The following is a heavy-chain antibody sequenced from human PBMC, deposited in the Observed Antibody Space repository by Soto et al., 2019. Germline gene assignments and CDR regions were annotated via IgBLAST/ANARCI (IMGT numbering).Heavy chain of an antibody. CDR2: IVVGSGNT. CDR3: VLCTTTSCYGKFDY. J-gene: IGHJ4*02. Sequence: SVKVSCKASGFTFSNSAIQWMRQARGERLEWIGWIVVGSGNTNYAQKIQERVTIIRDMSTSTSYMELSSLTSEDTAVYYCVLCTTTSCYGKFDYWGQGTRVTAPQ. V-gene: IGHV1-58*02. CDR1: GFTFSNSA. D-gene: IGHD2-2*01.